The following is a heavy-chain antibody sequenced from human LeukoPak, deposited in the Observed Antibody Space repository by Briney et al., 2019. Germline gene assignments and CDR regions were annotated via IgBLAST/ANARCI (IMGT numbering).Heavy chain of an antibody. CDR1: GFTFSSYA. D-gene: IGHD2-15*01. V-gene: IGHV3-23*01. CDR3: ARDRCSGGSCYSNY. CDR2: ISGSGGST. Sequence: GGSLRLSCAASGFTFSSYAMSWVRQAPGKGLEWVSAISGSGGSTYYADSVKGRFTISRDNAKNSLYLQMNSLRAEDTAVYYCARDRCSGGSCYSNYWGQGTLVTVSS. J-gene: IGHJ4*02.